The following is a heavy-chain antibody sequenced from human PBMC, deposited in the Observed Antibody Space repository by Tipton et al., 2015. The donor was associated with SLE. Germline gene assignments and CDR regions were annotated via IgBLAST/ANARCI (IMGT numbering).Heavy chain of an antibody. D-gene: IGHD3-10*01. J-gene: IGHJ4*02. CDR3: ARHEDYYGSGSYRY. CDR1: GGSISSYY. Sequence: LRLSCTVSGGSISSYYWSWIRQPPGKGLEWIGYIYYSGSTNYNSSLKSRVTISVDTSKNQFSLKLSSVTAADTAVYYCARHEDYYGSGSYRYWGQGTLVTVSS. CDR2: IYYSGST. V-gene: IGHV4-59*08.